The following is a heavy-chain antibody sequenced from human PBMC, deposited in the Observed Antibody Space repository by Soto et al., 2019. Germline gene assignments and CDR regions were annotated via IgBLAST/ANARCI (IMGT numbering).Heavy chain of an antibody. CDR1: GFTFSSYA. CDR2: ISGSGGST. Sequence: GGSLRLSCAASGFTFSSYAMSWVRQAPGKGLEWVSAISGSGGSTYYADSVKGRFTISRDNSKNTLYLQMNSLRAEDTAVYYCAKDLGITMVRRVVTFDYWGQGTLVTVSS. D-gene: IGHD3-10*01. CDR3: AKDLGITMVRRVVTFDY. J-gene: IGHJ4*02. V-gene: IGHV3-23*01.